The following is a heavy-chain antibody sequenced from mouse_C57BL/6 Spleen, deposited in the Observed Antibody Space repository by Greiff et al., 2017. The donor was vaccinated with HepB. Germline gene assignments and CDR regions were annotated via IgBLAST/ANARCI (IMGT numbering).Heavy chain of an antibody. D-gene: IGHD2-4*01. J-gene: IGHJ1*03. CDR2: IYPGDGDT. V-gene: IGHV1-82*01. CDR3: ARRGDYDGDWYFDV. CDR1: GYAFSSSW. Sequence: VQLQESGPELVKPGASVKISCKASGYAFSSSWMNWVKQRPGKGLEWIGRIYPGDGDTNYNGKFKGKATLTADKSSSTAYMQLSSLTSEDSAVYFCARRGDYDGDWYFDVWGTGTTVTVSS.